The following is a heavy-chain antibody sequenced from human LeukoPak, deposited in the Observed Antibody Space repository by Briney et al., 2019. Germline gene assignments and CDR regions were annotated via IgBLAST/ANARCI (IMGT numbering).Heavy chain of an antibody. V-gene: IGHV4-34*01. CDR1: GGSFSGYY. J-gene: IGHJ5*02. CDR3: ARRKRGVVVPAATSSPRCWFDP. CDR2: INHSGST. Sequence: SETLSLTCAVYGGSFSGYYWSWIRQPPGKGLEWIGEINHSGSTNYNPSLKSRVTISVDTSKNQFSLKLSSVTAADTAVYYCARRKRGVVVPAATSSPRCWFDPWGQGTLVTVSS. D-gene: IGHD2-2*01.